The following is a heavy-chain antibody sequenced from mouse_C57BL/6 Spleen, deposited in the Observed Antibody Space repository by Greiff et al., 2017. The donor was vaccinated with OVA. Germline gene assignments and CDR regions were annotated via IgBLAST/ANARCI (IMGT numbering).Heavy chain of an antibody. CDR1: GFTFSSYA. D-gene: IGHD3-2*02. J-gene: IGHJ3*01. CDR2: ISDGGSYT. CDR3: ARDKGSGPFAY. V-gene: IGHV5-4*01. Sequence: DVKLVESGGGLVKPGGSLKLSCAASGFTFSSYAMSWVRQTPEKRLEWVATISDGGSYTYYPDNVKGRFTISRDNAKNNLYLQMSHLKSEDTAMYYCARDKGSGPFAYWGQGTLVTVSA.